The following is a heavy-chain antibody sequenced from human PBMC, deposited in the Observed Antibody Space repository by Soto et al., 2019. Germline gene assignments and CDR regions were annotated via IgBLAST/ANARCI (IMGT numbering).Heavy chain of an antibody. CDR3: AKDLTMYYYDSSFDY. CDR2: ISYDGSLT. J-gene: IGHJ4*02. V-gene: IGHV3-30-3*01. Sequence: PGGSLRLSCAASRFSFSSYAMHWVRQAPGKGLEWVAVISYDGSLTYYADFVKGRFPISRDNSKNTLYLEMNSLRAEDTAVYYCAKDLTMYYYDSSFDYWGQGTLVTVSS. CDR1: RFSFSSYA. D-gene: IGHD3-22*01.